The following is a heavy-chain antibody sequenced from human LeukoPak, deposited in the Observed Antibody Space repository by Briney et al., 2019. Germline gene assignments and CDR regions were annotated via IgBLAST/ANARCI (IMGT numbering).Heavy chain of an antibody. CDR3: ARGPYYYESSGYYYTFDY. CDR2: IIPILGIA. J-gene: IGHJ4*02. D-gene: IGHD3-22*01. V-gene: IGHV1-69*04. CDR1: GGTFSSYA. Sequence: SVKVSCKASGGTFSSYAISWVRQAPGQGLEWMGRIIPILGIANYAQKFQGRVTITADKSTSTAYMELSSLRSEDTAMYYCARGPYYYESSGYYYTFDYWGQGTLVTVSS.